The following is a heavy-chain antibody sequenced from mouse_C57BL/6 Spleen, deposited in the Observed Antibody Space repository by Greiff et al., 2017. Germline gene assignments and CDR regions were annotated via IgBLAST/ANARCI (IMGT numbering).Heavy chain of an antibody. CDR1: GFSLSTSGMG. D-gene: IGHD2-1*01. CDR3: ARSSRYGNYAMDY. V-gene: IGHV8-12*01. J-gene: IGHJ4*01. CDR2: IYWDDDK. Sequence: QVTLKESGPGILQSSQTLSLTCSFSGFSLSTSGMGVSWIRQPSGKGLEWLAHIYWDDDKRYTPSLKSRLTISKDTSRNQVFLKITSVDTADTATYDCARSSRYGNYAMDYWGQGTSVTVSS.